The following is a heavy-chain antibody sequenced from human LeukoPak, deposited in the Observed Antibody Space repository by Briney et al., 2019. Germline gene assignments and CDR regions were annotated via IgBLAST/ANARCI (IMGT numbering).Heavy chain of an antibody. CDR2: IKQDGSEK. Sequence: PGGSLRLSCAASGFTFSSYWMSWVRQAPGKGLEWVANIKQDGSEKYYVDSVKGRFTISRDNAKNSLYLQMNSLRAEDTAVYYCARGPSLGYCSSTSCFWGYWGQGTLVTVSS. CDR1: GFTFSSYW. J-gene: IGHJ4*02. D-gene: IGHD2-2*01. CDR3: ARGPSLGYCSSTSCFWGY. V-gene: IGHV3-7*01.